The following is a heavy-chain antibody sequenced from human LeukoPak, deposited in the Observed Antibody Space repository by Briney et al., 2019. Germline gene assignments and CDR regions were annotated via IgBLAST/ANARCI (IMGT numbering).Heavy chain of an antibody. CDR3: ARDPQGASSTSLTGWFDP. CDR1: GYTFTGYY. J-gene: IGHJ5*02. CDR2: INPNSGGT. D-gene: IGHD2-2*01. Sequence: ASVKVSCKASGYTFTGYYMHWVRQAPGQGLEWMGWINPNSGGTNYAQKFQGRVTMTRDTSISTAYMELSRLRSDDTAVYYCARDPQGASSTSLTGWFDPWGQGTLVTVSS. V-gene: IGHV1-2*02.